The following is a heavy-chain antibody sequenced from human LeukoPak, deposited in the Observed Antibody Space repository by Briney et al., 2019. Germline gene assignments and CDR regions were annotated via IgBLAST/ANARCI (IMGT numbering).Heavy chain of an antibody. Sequence: SETLSLTCTVSGGSISSYYWSWIRQPAGKGLEWIGRIYTSGSNNYNPSLKSRVTMSVDTSKNQFSLKLSSVTAADTTMYYCAREVADYGGYYYYHYMDVWGKGTTVTISS. D-gene: IGHD4-23*01. CDR2: IYTSGSN. CDR3: AREVADYGGYYYYHYMDV. J-gene: IGHJ6*03. CDR1: GGSISSYY. V-gene: IGHV4-4*07.